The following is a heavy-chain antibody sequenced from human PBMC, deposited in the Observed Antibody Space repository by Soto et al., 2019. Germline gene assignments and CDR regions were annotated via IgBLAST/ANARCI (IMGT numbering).Heavy chain of an antibody. CDR1: GGTFSSYA. CDR2: IIPIFVTA. V-gene: IGHV1-69*01. CDR3: ARDLEEFGEFNYYDGMDV. Sequence: QVQLVQSGAEVKKPGSSVKVSCKASGGTFSSYAISWVRQAPGQGLEWMGGIIPIFVTANYAQKFQGRVTITADESTSTAYMELGSLRAEDTAVYYCARDLEEFGEFNYYDGMDVWGQGTTVTVSS. J-gene: IGHJ6*02. D-gene: IGHD3-10*01.